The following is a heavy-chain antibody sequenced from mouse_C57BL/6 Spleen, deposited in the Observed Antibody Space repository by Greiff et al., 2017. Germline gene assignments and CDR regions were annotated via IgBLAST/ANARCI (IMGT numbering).Heavy chain of an antibody. J-gene: IGHJ2*01. Sequence: QVQLKQPGAELVKPGASVKLSCKASGYTFTSYWMQWVKQRPGQGLEWIGEIYPSDSYTNYNQKFKGKATLTVDTSSSTAYMQLSSLTSEDSAVYYCASPFDYWGQGTTLTFSS. CDR3: ASPFDY. CDR1: GYTFTSYW. CDR2: IYPSDSYT. V-gene: IGHV1-50*01.